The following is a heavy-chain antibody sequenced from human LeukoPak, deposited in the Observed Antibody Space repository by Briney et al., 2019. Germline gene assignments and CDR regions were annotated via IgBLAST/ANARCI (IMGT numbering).Heavy chain of an antibody. J-gene: IGHJ4*02. Sequence: GSLRLSCTASGFTFGDYAMSWFRQAPGKGLEWVGFIRSKAYGGTTEYAASVKGRFTISRVDSKSIAYLQMNSLKTEDTAVYYCTREAAADPFDYWGQGTLVTVSS. CDR2: IRSKAYGGTT. V-gene: IGHV3-49*03. CDR3: TREAAADPFDY. D-gene: IGHD6-13*01. CDR1: GFTFGDYA.